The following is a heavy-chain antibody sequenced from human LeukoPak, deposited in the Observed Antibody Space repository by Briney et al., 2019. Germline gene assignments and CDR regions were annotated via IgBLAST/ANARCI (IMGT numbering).Heavy chain of an antibody. CDR1: GGSFSGYY. D-gene: IGHD1-26*01. V-gene: IGHV4-34*01. Sequence: SETLSLTCAVYGGSFSGYYWSWIRQPPGKGLEWIGEINHSGSTNYNPSLKSRVTISVDTSKNQFSLKLSSVTAADTAVYYRARHEWELLWVIYYFDYWGQGTLVTVSS. J-gene: IGHJ4*02. CDR2: INHSGST. CDR3: ARHEWELLWVIYYFDY.